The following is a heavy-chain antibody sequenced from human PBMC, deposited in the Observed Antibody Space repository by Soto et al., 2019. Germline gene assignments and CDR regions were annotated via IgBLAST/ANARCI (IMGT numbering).Heavy chain of an antibody. CDR3: ARLPPRYPTYGMDV. Sequence: QVQLVQSGAEVKKPGASVKVSCKASGYTFTDYYMHWVRQAPGQGLEWMGWINPNSGGTNYAQKFQGRVPMTRDTSISTAYMELSRLRSDDTAVYYCARLPPRYPTYGMDVWGQGTTVTVSS. CDR1: GYTFTDYY. D-gene: IGHD1-26*01. J-gene: IGHJ6*02. CDR2: INPNSGGT. V-gene: IGHV1-2*02.